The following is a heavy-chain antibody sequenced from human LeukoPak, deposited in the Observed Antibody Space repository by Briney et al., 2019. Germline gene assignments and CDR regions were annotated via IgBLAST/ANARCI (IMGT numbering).Heavy chain of an antibody. CDR1: GFTFSSYS. CDR3: AKAQSYYCDSSGYYYEY. J-gene: IGHJ4*02. CDR2: ISSSSSYR. D-gene: IGHD3-22*01. V-gene: IGHV3-21*04. Sequence: PGGSLRLSCATSGFTFSSYSMNWVRRAPGKGLEWVSSISSSSSYRYYADSVKGRFTISRDNSKNTLYLQMNSLRAEDTAVYYCAKAQSYYCDSSGYYYEYWGQGTLVTVSS.